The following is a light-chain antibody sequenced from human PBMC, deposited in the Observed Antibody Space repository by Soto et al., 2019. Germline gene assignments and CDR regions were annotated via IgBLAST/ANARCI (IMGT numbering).Light chain of an antibody. CDR1: QSVSSN. CDR3: QQYNNWT. V-gene: IGKV3-15*01. CDR2: GAS. Sequence: EIATTQSPATVSGSPGERATLSGRASQSVSSNLAWYQQKPGQAPRLLIYGASTRATGIPARFSGSGSGTEFTLTISSLQSEDFAVYYCQQYNNWTFGQGTKVDIK. J-gene: IGKJ1*01.